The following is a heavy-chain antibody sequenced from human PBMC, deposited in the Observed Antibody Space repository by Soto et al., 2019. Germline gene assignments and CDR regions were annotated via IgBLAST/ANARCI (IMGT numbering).Heavy chain of an antibody. J-gene: IGHJ6*02. V-gene: IGHV4-59*01. CDR1: GGSISSYY. CDR2: IYYSGST. Sequence: SETLSLTCTVSGGSISSYYWSWIRQPPGKGLEWIGYIYYSGSTNYNPSLKSRVTISVGTSKNQFSLKLSSVTAADTAVYYCARWLHSYYYGMDVWGQGTTVTVSS. D-gene: IGHD5-12*01. CDR3: ARWLHSYYYGMDV.